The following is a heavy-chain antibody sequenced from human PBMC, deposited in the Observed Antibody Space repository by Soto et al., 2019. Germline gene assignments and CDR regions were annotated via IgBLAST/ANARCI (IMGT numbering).Heavy chain of an antibody. CDR2: ISWNSHST. CDR3: AKRMGTYEAFEL. V-gene: IGHV3-9*01. J-gene: IGHJ3*01. Sequence: EVQLVESGGGLVEPGRSLRLSCAASGLSFDDYAMHWFRQPPGKGLEWVSGISWNSHSTGYADSVKGRFTISRDNAKNSLYLQMNSLRVEDTALYWCAKRMGTYEAFELWGQGTLVTVSS. CDR1: GLSFDDYA. D-gene: IGHD1-7*01.